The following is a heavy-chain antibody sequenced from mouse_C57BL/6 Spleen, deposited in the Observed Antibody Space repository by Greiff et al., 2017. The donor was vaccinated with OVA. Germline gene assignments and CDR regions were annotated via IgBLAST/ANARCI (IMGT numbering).Heavy chain of an antibody. J-gene: IGHJ2*01. CDR1: GFTFSSYA. Sequence: EVQLVESGGGLVKPGGSLKLSCAASGFTFSSYAMSWVRQTPEKRLEWVATISDGGSYTYYPDNVKGRFTISRDNAKNNLYLQMSHLKSEDTAMYYCARDPFSYWGQGTTLTVSS. CDR2: ISDGGSYT. CDR3: ARDPFSY. V-gene: IGHV5-4*01.